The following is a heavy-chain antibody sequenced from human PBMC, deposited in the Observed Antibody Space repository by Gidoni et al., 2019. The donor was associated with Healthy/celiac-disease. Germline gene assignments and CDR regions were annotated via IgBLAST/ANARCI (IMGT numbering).Heavy chain of an antibody. J-gene: IGHJ4*02. CDR1: GFTFSSYA. CDR3: AKDMEPGVAVTTFWDY. CDR2: ISGSGGST. Sequence: EVQLVGSGGGLVQPGGSLRLSFAASGFTFSSYAMSWVRQAPGKGLEWVSAISGSGGSTYYADSVKGRFTISRDNSKNTLYLQMNSLRAEDTAVYYCAKDMEPGVAVTTFWDYWGQGTLVTVSS. V-gene: IGHV3-23*04. D-gene: IGHD4-17*01.